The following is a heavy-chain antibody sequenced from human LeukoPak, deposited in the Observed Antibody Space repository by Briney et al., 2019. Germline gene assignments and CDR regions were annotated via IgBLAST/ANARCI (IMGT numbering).Heavy chain of an antibody. J-gene: IGHJ4*02. V-gene: IGHV3-7*01. Sequence: PGGSLRLSCAASGFTFSSYWMSWVRQAPGKGLEWVANIKQDGSEKYYVDSVKGRFTISRDNAKNSLYLQMNSLRAEDTAVYYCARGTHYDSSGYDYWGQGTLVAVSS. CDR2: IKQDGSEK. CDR1: GFTFSSYW. CDR3: ARGTHYDSSGYDY. D-gene: IGHD3-22*01.